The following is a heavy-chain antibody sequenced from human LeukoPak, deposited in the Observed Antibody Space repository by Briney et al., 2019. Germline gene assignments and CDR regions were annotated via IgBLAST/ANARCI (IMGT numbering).Heavy chain of an antibody. CDR2: IKSKIDGVTT. CDR3: VTGPVFRQWLVF. J-gene: IGHJ4*02. D-gene: IGHD6-19*01. V-gene: IGHV3-15*01. CDR1: GFTFSSYW. Sequence: GGSLRLSCTVSGFTFSSYWMSWVRQAPGKRLEWVGRIKSKIDGVTTDYAAPVKGRFTISRDDSKNSVNLQMNSLKTEDTAVFYCVTGPVFRQWLVFWGQGTLVTISS.